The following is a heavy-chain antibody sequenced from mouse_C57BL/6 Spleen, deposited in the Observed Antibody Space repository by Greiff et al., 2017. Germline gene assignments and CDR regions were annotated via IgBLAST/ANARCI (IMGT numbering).Heavy chain of an antibody. CDR1: GYAFSSYW. V-gene: IGHV1-80*01. Sequence: VQLQESGAELVKPGASVKISCKASGYAFSSYWMNWVKQRPGKGLEWIGQIYPGDGDTNYNGKFKGKATLTADKSSSTAYMQLSSLTSEDSAVYFCARRTAQATGYFDYWGQGTTLTVSS. CDR3: ARRTAQATGYFDY. J-gene: IGHJ2*01. D-gene: IGHD3-2*02. CDR2: IYPGDGDT.